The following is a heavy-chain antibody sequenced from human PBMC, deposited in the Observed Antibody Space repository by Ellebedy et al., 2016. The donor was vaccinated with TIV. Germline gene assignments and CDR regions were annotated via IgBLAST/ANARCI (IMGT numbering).Heavy chain of an antibody. CDR3: ARYPALNY. Sequence: GESLKISCAASGFTVSSNYMSWVRQAPGKGLEWVSVIYSGGSTYYADSVKGRFTISRDNSKNTLYLQMNSLRAEDPAVYYCARYPALNYWGQGTLVTVSS. CDR1: GFTVSSNY. J-gene: IGHJ4*02. V-gene: IGHV3-66*01. CDR2: IYSGGST. D-gene: IGHD2-2*01.